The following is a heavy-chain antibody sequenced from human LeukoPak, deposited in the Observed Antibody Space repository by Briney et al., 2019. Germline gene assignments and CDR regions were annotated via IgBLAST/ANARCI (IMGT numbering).Heavy chain of an antibody. D-gene: IGHD3-22*01. Sequence: ASVKVSCKASGYTFTGYYMHWARQAPGQGLEWMGWINPNSGGTNYAQKFQGRVTMTRDTSISTAYMELSRLRSDDTAVYYCARDPYYYDSSGYSNRHDYWGQGTLVTVSS. CDR1: GYTFTGYY. V-gene: IGHV1-2*02. J-gene: IGHJ4*02. CDR3: ARDPYYYDSSGYSNRHDY. CDR2: INPNSGGT.